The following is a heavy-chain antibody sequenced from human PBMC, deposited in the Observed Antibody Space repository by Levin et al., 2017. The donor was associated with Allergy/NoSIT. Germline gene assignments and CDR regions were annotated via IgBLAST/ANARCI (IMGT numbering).Heavy chain of an antibody. D-gene: IGHD2-15*01. CDR3: AKEATRIGTPQHDL. V-gene: IGHV3-23*01. CDR2: IRDSGDST. J-gene: IGHJ5*02. CDR1: GFSFSTYA. Sequence: GGSLRLSCAASGFSFSTYAMSWVRQSPEKGLEWVAGIRDSGDSTFYADSVKGRFTISRDNSKNALFLQMNSLGVEDTAVYECAKEATRIGTPQHDLWGQGTLVTVYS.